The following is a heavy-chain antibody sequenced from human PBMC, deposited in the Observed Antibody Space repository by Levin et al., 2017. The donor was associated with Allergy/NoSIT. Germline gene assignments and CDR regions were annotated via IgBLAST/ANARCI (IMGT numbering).Heavy chain of an antibody. Sequence: SQTLSLTCTVSGGSISSSSYYWGWIRQPPGKGLEWIGSIYYSGSTYYNPSLKSRVTISVDTSKNQFSLKLSSVTAADTAVYYCARHFPIMYGAPHNWFDPWGQGTLVTVSS. CDR1: GGSISSSSYY. CDR3: ARHFPIMYGAPHNWFDP. J-gene: IGHJ5*02. CDR2: IYYSGST. D-gene: IGHD2-8*01. V-gene: IGHV4-39*01.